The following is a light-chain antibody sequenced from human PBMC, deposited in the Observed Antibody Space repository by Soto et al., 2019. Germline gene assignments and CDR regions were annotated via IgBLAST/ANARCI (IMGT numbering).Light chain of an antibody. V-gene: IGLV3-1*01. CDR1: KLGDKY. J-gene: IGLJ2*01. CDR2: QDA. Sequence: SYELTQPPSVSVSPGQTASITCSGDKLGDKYACWYQKKPGQSPVLVIHQDAKRPSGIPERFSGSNSGNTATLTISGTQAMDEADYYCQTWDITTHVVFGGGTKVTVL. CDR3: QTWDITTHVV.